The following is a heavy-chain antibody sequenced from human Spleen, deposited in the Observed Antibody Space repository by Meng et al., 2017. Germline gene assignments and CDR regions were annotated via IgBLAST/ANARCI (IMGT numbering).Heavy chain of an antibody. CDR1: GGSISSIDW. Sequence: QLQLQGPGPGLVKPAGTLSLTCVVSGGSISSIDWWSWVRQPPGKGLEWIGEIYHGGDTNYNPSLKSRVTIAIDKSKNQFSLKLSSVTAADTAVYYCASWIYSCGWQWGQGALVTVSS. J-gene: IGHJ4*02. CDR2: IYHGGDT. CDR3: ASWIYSCGWQ. V-gene: IGHV4/OR15-8*02. D-gene: IGHD6-19*01.